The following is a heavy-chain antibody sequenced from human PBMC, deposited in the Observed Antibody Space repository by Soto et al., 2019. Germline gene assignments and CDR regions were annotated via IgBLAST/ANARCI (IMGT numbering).Heavy chain of an antibody. CDR2: IYSSGST. J-gene: IGHJ4*02. CDR3: ARRQGSSGWYFDY. CDR1: GGSISSYY. D-gene: IGHD6-19*01. V-gene: IGHV4-59*08. Sequence: PSETLSLTCTVSGGSISSYYWSWIRQPPGKGLEWIGYIYSSGSTNYNPSVKSRVTISVDTSKNQFSLKLSSVTAADTAVYYCARRQGSSGWYFDYWGQGALVNVSS.